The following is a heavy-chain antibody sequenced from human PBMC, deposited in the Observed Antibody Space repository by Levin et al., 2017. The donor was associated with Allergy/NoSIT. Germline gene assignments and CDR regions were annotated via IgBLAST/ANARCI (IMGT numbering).Heavy chain of an antibody. CDR3: ARMLRFYYYYYMDV. Sequence: KGLECVAVIWDDGYKKYYADSVKGRFTISRDNSKNTLYLQMNSLRAEDTAVYYCARMLRFYYYYYMDVWGKGTTVTVSS. CDR2: IWDDGYKK. V-gene: IGHV3-33*01. J-gene: IGHJ6*03. D-gene: IGHD5-12*01.